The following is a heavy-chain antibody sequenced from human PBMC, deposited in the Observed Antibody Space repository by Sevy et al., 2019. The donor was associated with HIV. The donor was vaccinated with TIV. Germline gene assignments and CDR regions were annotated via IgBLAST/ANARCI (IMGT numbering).Heavy chain of an antibody. Sequence: ASVKVSCKTSGYTFTGYSLYWVRQAPGQGLEWMGWINPKSGGTTYSQQFQGRVTMTRETSISTVSMGLSSLRSDDTAFDVSARGPAVWGQGTTVTVSS. CDR2: INPKSGGT. V-gene: IGHV1-2*02. CDR1: GYTFTGYS. J-gene: IGHJ6*02. CDR3: ARGPAV.